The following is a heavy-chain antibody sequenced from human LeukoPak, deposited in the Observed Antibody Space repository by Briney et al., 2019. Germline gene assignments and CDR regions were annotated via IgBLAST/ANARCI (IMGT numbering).Heavy chain of an antibody. J-gene: IGHJ3*02. CDR1: GFTFSSYA. CDR2: ISGSGGST. CDR3: AKVQTQWELPDYDAFDI. V-gene: IGHV3-23*01. Sequence: RGSLRLSCAASGFTFSSYAMSWVRQAPGKGLEWVSAISGSGGSTYYADSVKGRFTISRDNSKNTLYLQMNSLRAEDTAVYYCAKVQTQWELPDYDAFDIWGQGTMVTASS. D-gene: IGHD1-26*01.